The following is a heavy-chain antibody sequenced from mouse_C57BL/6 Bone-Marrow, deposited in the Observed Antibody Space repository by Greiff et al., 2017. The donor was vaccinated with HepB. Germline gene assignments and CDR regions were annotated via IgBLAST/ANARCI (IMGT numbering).Heavy chain of an antibody. Sequence: QVQLQQPGAEIVKPGASVKMSCKASGYTFTSYWITWVKQRPGQGLEWIGDIYPGSGSTNYNEKFKSKATLTVDTSSSTAYMQLSSLTSEDSAVYYCARGLWLRRAWFAYWGQGTLVTVSA. CDR3: ARGLWLRRAWFAY. V-gene: IGHV1-55*01. D-gene: IGHD2-2*01. CDR2: IYPGSGST. J-gene: IGHJ3*01. CDR1: GYTFTSYW.